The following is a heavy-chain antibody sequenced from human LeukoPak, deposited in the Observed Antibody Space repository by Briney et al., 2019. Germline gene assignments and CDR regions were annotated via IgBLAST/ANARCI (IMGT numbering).Heavy chain of an antibody. CDR1: GYTFTSYG. CDR2: ISAYNGNT. J-gene: IGHJ4*02. V-gene: IGHV1-18*01. CDR3: ARARRSTRVRSGTFDY. Sequence: ASVKASCKASGYTFTSYGISWVRQAPGQGLEWMGWISAYNGNTNYAQKFQGRVTITRNTSISTAYMELSSLRSEDTAVYYCARARRSTRVRSGTFDYWGQGTLVTVSS. D-gene: IGHD2-2*01.